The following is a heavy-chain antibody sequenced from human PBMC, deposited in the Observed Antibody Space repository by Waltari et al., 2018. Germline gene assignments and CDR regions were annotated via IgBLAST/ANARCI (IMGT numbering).Heavy chain of an antibody. Sequence: QVQVVESGGGVVQPGGSLRLSCAAAGFPVRSYGMHGVRQAPGKGLEWVSFIAYDGRNEYYADSVKGRFTIARDNSKNTLHLQMNSLREDDTAVYHCAKDVASYCSGGSCYTLDSWGQGTPVTVSS. V-gene: IGHV3-30*02. CDR3: AKDVASYCSGGSCYTLDS. CDR1: GFPVRSYG. J-gene: IGHJ4*02. D-gene: IGHD2-15*01. CDR2: IAYDGRNE.